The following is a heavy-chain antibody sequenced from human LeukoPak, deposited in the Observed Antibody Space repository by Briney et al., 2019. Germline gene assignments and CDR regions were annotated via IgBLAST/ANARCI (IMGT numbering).Heavy chain of an antibody. CDR3: ARGDRDPLGAFDI. Sequence: PGGSLRLSCAASGFTVSSNYMSWVRQAPGKGLEWVSVIYSGGSTYYADSVKGRFTISRDNSKNTLYLQMNSLRAEDTAVYYCARGDRDPLGAFDIWGQGTMVTVSS. D-gene: IGHD7-27*01. CDR1: GFTVSSNY. J-gene: IGHJ3*02. V-gene: IGHV3-66*01. CDR2: IYSGGST.